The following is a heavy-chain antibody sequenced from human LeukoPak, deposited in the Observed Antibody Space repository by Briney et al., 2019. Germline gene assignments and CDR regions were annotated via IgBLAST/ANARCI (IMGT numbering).Heavy chain of an antibody. J-gene: IGHJ4*02. V-gene: IGHV3-7*01. Sequence: PGGSLRLSCAASGFPFSSYWMSWVRQAPGKGLEWVANIKQDGSDKYYVDSVKGRFTISRDNPKNSLYLQVNSLRADDTAVCYCARLTGTTGFDYWGQGTLVTVSS. CDR1: GFPFSSYW. CDR3: ARLTGTTGFDY. CDR2: IKQDGSDK. D-gene: IGHD1-1*01.